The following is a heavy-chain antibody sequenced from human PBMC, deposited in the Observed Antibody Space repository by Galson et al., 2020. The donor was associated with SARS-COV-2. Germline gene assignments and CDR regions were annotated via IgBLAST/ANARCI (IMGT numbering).Heavy chain of an antibody. V-gene: IGHV4-39*07. CDR1: GGSITSSSYY. CDR2: IYYSGST. D-gene: IGHD3-3*01. CDR3: ARADYTSQYYDFWSGYPESYYFDY. Sequence: SETLSLTCTVSGGSITSSSYYWGWIRQPPGKGLEWIGSIYYSGSTYYNPSLKSRVTISVDTSKNQFSLKLSSVTAADTAVYYCARADYTSQYYDFWSGYPESYYFDYWGQGTLVTVSS. J-gene: IGHJ4*02.